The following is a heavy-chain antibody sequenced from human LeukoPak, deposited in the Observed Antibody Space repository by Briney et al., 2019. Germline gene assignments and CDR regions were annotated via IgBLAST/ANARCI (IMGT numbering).Heavy chain of an antibody. D-gene: IGHD3-3*01. CDR2: IYHSGST. V-gene: IGHV4-38-2*02. CDR1: GYSISSGYY. Sequence: TSETLSLTCTVSGYSISSGYYWGWIRQPPGKGLEWIGSIYHSGSTYYNPSLKSRVTISVDTSKNQFSLKLSSVTAADTAVYYCARDDGGDRLGVVIIYNWFDPWGQGTLVTVSS. CDR3: ARDDGGDRLGVVIIYNWFDP. J-gene: IGHJ5*02.